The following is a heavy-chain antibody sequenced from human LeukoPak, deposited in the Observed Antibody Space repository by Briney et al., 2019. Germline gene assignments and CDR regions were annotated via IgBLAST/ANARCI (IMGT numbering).Heavy chain of an antibody. CDR3: ARVLNGYNIRDYFDY. V-gene: IGHV1-46*01. CDR1: GYTFTSYY. Sequence: GASVKVSCKASGYTFTSYYIHWVRQAPGQGLEWMGLINPSGGSTNYAQKFQGRVTMTRDTSTSTVYMELSSLRSDDTAVYYCARVLNGYNIRDYFDYWGQGTLVTVSP. J-gene: IGHJ4*02. D-gene: IGHD5-24*01. CDR2: INPSGGST.